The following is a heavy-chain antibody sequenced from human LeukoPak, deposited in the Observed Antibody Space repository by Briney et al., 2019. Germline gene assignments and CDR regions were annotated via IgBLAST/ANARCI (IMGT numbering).Heavy chain of an antibody. J-gene: IGHJ5*02. CDR1: GYTFTSYG. V-gene: IGHV1-18*01. D-gene: IGHD2-2*02. CDR2: ISAYNGNT. Sequence: ASVKVSCKASGYTFTSYGISWVRQAPGQGLEWMGWISAYNGNTNYALKLQGRVTMTTDTSTSTAYMELRSLRSDDTAVYYCARDCSSTSCYTWGFDPWGQGTLVTVSS. CDR3: ARDCSSTSCYTWGFDP.